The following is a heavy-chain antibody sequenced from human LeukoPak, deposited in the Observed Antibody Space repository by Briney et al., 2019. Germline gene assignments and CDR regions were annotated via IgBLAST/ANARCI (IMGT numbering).Heavy chain of an antibody. J-gene: IGHJ2*01. V-gene: IGHV3-21*01. CDR3: ARAPPYCGGDCSDWYFDL. CDR1: GFTFSSYS. Sequence: PGGSLRLSCAASGFTFSSYSMNWVRQAPGKGPEWVSSISRGSGSIYYADSLKGRFTISRDNAKNSLYLQMNSLRVEDTAVYYCARAPPYCGGDCSDWYFDLWGRGTLVTVSS. D-gene: IGHD2-21*02. CDR2: ISRGSGSI.